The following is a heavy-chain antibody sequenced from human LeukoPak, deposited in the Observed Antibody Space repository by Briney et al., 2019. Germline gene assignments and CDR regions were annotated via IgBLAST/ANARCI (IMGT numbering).Heavy chain of an antibody. CDR1: GFTFSSYS. CDR2: ISYDGSNK. J-gene: IGHJ6*03. V-gene: IGHV3-30-3*01. D-gene: IGHD6-13*01. CDR3: AKGRIGGIAAAGMPDPDYYYYYYMDV. Sequence: PGRSLRLSCAASGFTFSSYSMHWVRQAPGKGLEWVAVISYDGSNKYYADSVKGRFTISRDNSKNTLYLQMNSLRAEDTAVYYCAKGRIGGIAAAGMPDPDYYYYYYMDVWGKGTTVTVSS.